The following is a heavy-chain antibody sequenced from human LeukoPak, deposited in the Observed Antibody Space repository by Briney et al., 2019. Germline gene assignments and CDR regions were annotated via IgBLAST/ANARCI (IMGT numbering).Heavy chain of an antibody. CDR1: GFTFSRNA. V-gene: IGHV3-23*01. CDR2: LSGSGGDT. J-gene: IGHJ4*02. Sequence: GGSLRLSCVASGFTFSRNAMSWVRQAPGKGLEWVSSLSGSGGDTYYADSVRGRFTISRDNSKNTVYLQMNSLKAEDTAVYYCAKDPYGTRYFDYWGQGTLVTVSS. D-gene: IGHD2-2*01. CDR3: AKDPYGTRYFDY.